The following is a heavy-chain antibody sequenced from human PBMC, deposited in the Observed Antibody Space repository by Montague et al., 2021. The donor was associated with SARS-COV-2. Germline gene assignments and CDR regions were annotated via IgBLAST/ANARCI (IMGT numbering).Heavy chain of an antibody. Sequence: SETLSLTCAVTGASMSPYHWSWIRQPPGKGLEWIGNLHHSGATNYNPSLESRVTMSVDTPKNQFSLNLISVTAADTAVYFCATPLGGGYYWADYDFDYWGQGILVTVSA. V-gene: IGHV4-59*03. CDR3: ATPLGGGYYWADYDFDY. J-gene: IGHJ4*02. CDR2: LHHSGAT. D-gene: IGHD3-16*01. CDR1: GASMSPYH.